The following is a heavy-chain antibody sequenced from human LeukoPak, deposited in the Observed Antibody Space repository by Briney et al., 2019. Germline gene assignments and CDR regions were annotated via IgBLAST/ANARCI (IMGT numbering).Heavy chain of an antibody. Sequence: GGSLRLSCAASGFTFSSYAMHWVRQAPGKGLEWVAVISYDGSNKYYADSVKGRFTISRDNSKNTLYLQMNSLRAEDTAVYYCARDRRIVGATGGGEFDYWGQGTLVTVSS. D-gene: IGHD1-26*01. CDR1: GFTFSSYA. CDR2: ISYDGSNK. V-gene: IGHV3-30-3*01. CDR3: ARDRRIVGATGGGEFDY. J-gene: IGHJ4*02.